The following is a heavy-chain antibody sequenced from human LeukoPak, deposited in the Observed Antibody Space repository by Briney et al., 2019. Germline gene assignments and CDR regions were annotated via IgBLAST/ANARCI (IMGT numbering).Heavy chain of an antibody. CDR2: IDTTSSSI. Sequence: AGTLRLSCAASGFTLSRYSMNWVRQAPGKGLEWVSSIDTTSSSIYYADSMSGRFTLSGATAKKSSYLQSTSPAAEDTAVYYFANDLQKYSSSWYFIWFDPWGQGTMVTVSS. J-gene: IGHJ5*02. D-gene: IGHD6-13*01. CDR3: ANDLQKYSSSWYFIWFDP. CDR1: GFTLSRYS. V-gene: IGHV3-21*01.